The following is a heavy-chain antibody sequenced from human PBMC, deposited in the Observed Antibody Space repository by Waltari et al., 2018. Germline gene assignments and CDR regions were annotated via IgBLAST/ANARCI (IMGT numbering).Heavy chain of an antibody. V-gene: IGHV1-69-2*01. D-gene: IGHD3-10*01. Sequence: VQLVQSGAEVKKTGSSVKISCKASGYTFTDYYMNWVQQATGKGLDWMGRVDPEDCETIYAENFQGRVTITADTSTDTAYMGLSSLRSEDTAVYYCATDLIGGEATYWGQGTLVTVSS. CDR2: VDPEDCET. J-gene: IGHJ4*02. CDR1: GYTFTDYY. CDR3: ATDLIGGEATY.